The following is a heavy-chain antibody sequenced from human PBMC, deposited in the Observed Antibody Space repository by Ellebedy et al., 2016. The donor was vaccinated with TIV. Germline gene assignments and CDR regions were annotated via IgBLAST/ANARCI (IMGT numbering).Heavy chain of an antibody. CDR2: ISSSSSTI. CDR3: ARFYDFWSGYYYYYYGMDV. D-gene: IGHD3-3*01. Sequence: GGSLRLXCAASGFTFSSYSMNWVRQAPGKGLEWVSYISSSSSTIYYADSVKGRFTISRDNAKNSLYLQMNSLRAEDTAVYYCARFYDFWSGYYYYYYGMDVWGQGTTVTVSS. CDR1: GFTFSSYS. J-gene: IGHJ6*02. V-gene: IGHV3-48*01.